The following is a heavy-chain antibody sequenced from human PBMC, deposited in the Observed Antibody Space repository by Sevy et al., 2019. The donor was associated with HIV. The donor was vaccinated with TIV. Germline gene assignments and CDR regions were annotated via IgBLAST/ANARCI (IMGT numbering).Heavy chain of an antibody. D-gene: IGHD1-26*01. Sequence: SETLSLTWTVSGGSVSSGSYFWSWIRQPPGKGLEWIGYIHYSGSANYNPSLKSRVTISVDTSKNQFSLNLSSVTAADTAVYYCARDSGTYPYYFDYWGQGTLVTVSS. V-gene: IGHV4-61*01. CDR3: ARDSGTYPYYFDY. J-gene: IGHJ4*02. CDR2: IHYSGSA. CDR1: GGSVSSGSYF.